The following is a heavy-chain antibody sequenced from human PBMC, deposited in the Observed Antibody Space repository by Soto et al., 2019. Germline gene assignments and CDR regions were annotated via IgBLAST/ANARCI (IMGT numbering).Heavy chain of an antibody. CDR3: ARDRPMEYGDYWHVPDY. D-gene: IGHD4-17*01. CDR2: ISAYNGNT. CDR1: GYTFTSYG. Sequence: ASVKVSCKASGYTFTSYGISWVRQAPGQGLEWMGWISAYNGNTNYAQKLQGRVTMTTDTSTSTAYMELRSLRSNDTAVYYCARDRPMEYGDYWHVPDYCGQGPLVTVYS. J-gene: IGHJ4*02. V-gene: IGHV1-18*04.